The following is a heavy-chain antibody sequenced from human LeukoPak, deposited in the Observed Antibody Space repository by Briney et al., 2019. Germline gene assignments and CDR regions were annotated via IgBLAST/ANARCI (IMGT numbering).Heavy chain of an antibody. J-gene: IGHJ6*02. D-gene: IGHD2-2*02. CDR2: IYHSGST. V-gene: IGHV4-4*01. CDR1: GGSISSSNW. Sequence: SGTLSLTCAVSGGSISSSNWWSWVRQPPGKGLEWIGEIYHSGSTNYNPSLKSRVTISVDKSKNQFSLKLSSVTAADTAVYCCARNPIVVVPAAIERVLYYYYGMDVWGQGTTVTVSS. CDR3: ARNPIVVVPAAIERVLYYYYGMDV.